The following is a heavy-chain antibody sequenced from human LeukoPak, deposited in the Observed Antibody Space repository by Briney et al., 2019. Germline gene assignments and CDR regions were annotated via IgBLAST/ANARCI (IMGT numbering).Heavy chain of an antibody. J-gene: IGHJ4*02. Sequence: SETLSLTCTVSSGSIISHYWTWIRQPAGRGLEWLGRIYTSGSTSYNPSLKSRLTMSVDTSKTQVTLNLSSVTAADTAVYYCAREGGSYRPLDYSGQGTLVTVSS. D-gene: IGHD3-16*02. V-gene: IGHV4-4*07. CDR2: IYTSGST. CDR3: AREGGSYRPLDY. CDR1: SGSIISHY.